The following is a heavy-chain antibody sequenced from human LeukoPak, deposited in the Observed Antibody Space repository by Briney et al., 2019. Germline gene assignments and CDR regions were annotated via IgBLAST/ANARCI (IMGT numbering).Heavy chain of an antibody. CDR1: GGSISSGGYY. CDR2: IYHSGST. V-gene: IGHV4-30-2*01. Sequence: PSQTLSLTCTVSGGSISSGGYYWSWIRQPPGKGLEWIGYIYHSGSTYYNPSLKSRVTISVDRSKNQFSLKLSSVTAADTAVYYCARDLTQCEFDPWGQGTLVTVSS. J-gene: IGHJ5*02. CDR3: ARDLTQCEFDP. D-gene: IGHD4-23*01.